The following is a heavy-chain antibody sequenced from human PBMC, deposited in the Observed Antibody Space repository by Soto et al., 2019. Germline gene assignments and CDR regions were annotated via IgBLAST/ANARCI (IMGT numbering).Heavy chain of an antibody. CDR1: GGSVSSGSYY. V-gene: IGHV4-61*01. Sequence: QVQLQESGPGLVKPSETLSLTCTVSGGSVSSGSYYWSWIRQPPGKGLEWTAYIYYTGSTNYNPSLKSRVTLSVDTSKNQFSLKLRSVTAADTAVYYCARVPRIMILFGGVIDPRTDHYGIDVWGQGTTVTVSS. CDR2: IYYTGST. CDR3: ARVPRIMILFGGVIDPRTDHYGIDV. D-gene: IGHD3-16*02. J-gene: IGHJ6*02.